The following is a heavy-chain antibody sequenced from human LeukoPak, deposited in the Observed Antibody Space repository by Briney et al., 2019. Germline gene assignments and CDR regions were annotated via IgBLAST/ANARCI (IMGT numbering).Heavy chain of an antibody. CDR3: ARETKQLAGDAFDI. CDR1: GFTVSSNY. Sequence: PGGSLRLSCAASGFTVSSNYMSWVRQAPGKGLEWVSVIYSGGSTYYADSVKGRFTISRDNSKNTLYLQMNSLRAEDTAVYYCARETKQLAGDAFDIWGQGTMVTVSS. J-gene: IGHJ3*02. V-gene: IGHV3-53*01. CDR2: IYSGGST. D-gene: IGHD6-6*01.